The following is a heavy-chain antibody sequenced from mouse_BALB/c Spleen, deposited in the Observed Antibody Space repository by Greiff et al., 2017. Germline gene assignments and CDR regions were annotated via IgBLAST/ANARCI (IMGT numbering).Heavy chain of an antibody. CDR1: GYTFSSYW. D-gene: IGHD1-1*01. V-gene: IGHV1-9*01. CDR2: ILPGSGST. J-gene: IGHJ1*01. CDR3: ARRPFYYGSSPPYFDV. Sequence: VKLMESGAELMKPGASVKISCKATGYTFSSYWIEWVKQRPGHGLEWIGEILPGSGSTNYNEKFKGKATFTADTSSNTAYMQLSSLTSEDSAVYYCARRPFYYGSSPPYFDVWGAGTTVTVSS.